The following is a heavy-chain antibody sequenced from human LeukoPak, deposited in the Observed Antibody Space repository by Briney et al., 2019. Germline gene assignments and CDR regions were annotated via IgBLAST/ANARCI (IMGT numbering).Heavy chain of an antibody. Sequence: GASVKVSCKASGGTFSSYTISWVRQAPGQGLEWMGRIIPILGIANYAQKFQGRVTITADKSTSTAYMGLSSLRSEDTAVYYCARDGSVVVAASWFDPWGQGTLVTVSS. CDR2: IIPILGIA. CDR1: GGTFSSYT. J-gene: IGHJ5*02. CDR3: ARDGSVVVAASWFDP. V-gene: IGHV1-69*04. D-gene: IGHD2-15*01.